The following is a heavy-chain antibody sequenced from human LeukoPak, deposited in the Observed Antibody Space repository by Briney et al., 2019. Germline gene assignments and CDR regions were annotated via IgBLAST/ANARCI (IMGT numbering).Heavy chain of an antibody. CDR1: GFTFSSYW. V-gene: IGHV3-7*04. D-gene: IGHD3-16*02. CDR2: IKQDGSEK. J-gene: IGHJ4*02. Sequence: PGGSLRLSCAASGFTFSSYWMSWVRQAPGKGLEWVANIKQDGSEKYYVDSVKGRFTISRDNAKNSLYLQMNSLRAEDTAVYYCARDRSLGELSFFDYWGQGTLVTVSS. CDR3: ARDRSLGELSFFDY.